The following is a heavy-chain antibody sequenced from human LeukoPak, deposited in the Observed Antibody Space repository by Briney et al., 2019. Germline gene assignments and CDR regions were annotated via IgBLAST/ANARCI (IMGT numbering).Heavy chain of an antibody. CDR1: GYSFSNYW. J-gene: IGHJ4*02. D-gene: IGHD2/OR15-2a*01. Sequence: GESLKISCKGSGYSFSNYWIGWVRQMPGKGLEWMGIIYPGDSDIRYSPSFQGQDTISADTSISTAYLQWSSLKTSDSAIYYCARGAPFDYWGQGTLVTVSS. CDR3: ARGAPFDY. CDR2: IYPGDSDI. V-gene: IGHV5-51*01.